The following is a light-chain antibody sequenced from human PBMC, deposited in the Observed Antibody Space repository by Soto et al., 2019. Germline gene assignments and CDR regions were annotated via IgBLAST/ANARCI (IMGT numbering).Light chain of an antibody. J-gene: IGLJ2*01. Sequence: QSALTQPASVSGSPGQSITISCTGTSSDVGSYNLVSWYQQHPGKAPNLMIYEGSKRPSGVSNRFSGSTSGNTASLTISGLQAEDEDDYYCCSYAGSVVFGGGTKLTVL. CDR1: SSDVGSYNL. V-gene: IGLV2-23*01. CDR2: EGS. CDR3: CSYAGSVV.